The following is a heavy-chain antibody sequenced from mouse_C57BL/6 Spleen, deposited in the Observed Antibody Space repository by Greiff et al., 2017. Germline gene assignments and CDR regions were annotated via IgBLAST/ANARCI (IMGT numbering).Heavy chain of an antibody. CDR3: ARVDGNLYAMDY. CDR2: INPSSGYT. Sequence: QVQLQQSGAELAKPGASVKLSCKASGYTFTSYWMHWVKQRPGQGLEWIGYINPSSGYTKYNQKFKDEATLTADKSSSTAYMQLSSLTYEDSAVYYCARVDGNLYAMDYWGQGTSVTVSS. D-gene: IGHD2-1*01. J-gene: IGHJ4*01. CDR1: GYTFTSYW. V-gene: IGHV1-7*01.